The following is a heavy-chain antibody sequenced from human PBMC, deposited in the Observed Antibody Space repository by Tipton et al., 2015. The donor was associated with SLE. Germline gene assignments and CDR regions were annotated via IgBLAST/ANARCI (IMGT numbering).Heavy chain of an antibody. D-gene: IGHD1-1*01. Sequence: LRLSCTASGGSISSYYWSWIRQPPGKGLEWIGYIYYSGSTNYNPSLKSRVTISVDTSKNQFSLKLSSVTAADTAVYYCARRGRDNWFDPWGQGTLVTVSS. CDR3: ARRGRDNWFDP. CDR1: GGSISSYY. J-gene: IGHJ5*02. CDR2: IYYSGST. V-gene: IGHV4-59*08.